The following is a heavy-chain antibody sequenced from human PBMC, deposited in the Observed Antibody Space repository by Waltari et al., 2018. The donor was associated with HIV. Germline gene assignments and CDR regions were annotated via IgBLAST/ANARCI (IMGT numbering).Heavy chain of an antibody. CDR2: ISSSSSTI. CDR1: GLPFCDYS. J-gene: IGHJ4*02. Sequence: EVQLVESGGGLVEPGGSLRLCCGPSGLPFCDYSKNWVRQAPGKGLEWVSYISSSSSTIYYADSVKGRFTISRDNAKNSLYLQMNSLRAEDTAVYYCARDPVYSGSSLVYYFDYWGQGTLVTVSS. V-gene: IGHV3-48*01. D-gene: IGHD6-6*01. CDR3: ARDPVYSGSSLVYYFDY.